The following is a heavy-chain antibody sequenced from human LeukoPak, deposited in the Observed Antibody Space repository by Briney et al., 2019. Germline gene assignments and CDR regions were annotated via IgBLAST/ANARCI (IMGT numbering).Heavy chain of an antibody. CDR1: GDTFSSYT. Sequence: SVKVSCKASGDTFSSYTISWVRQAPGQGLEWMGGIILVSGTPNHAQKFQGRVTITADESTSTVYMELRSLRSDDTAVYYCAREKWESPFYYFGKDVWGQGTTVTVSS. J-gene: IGHJ6*02. V-gene: IGHV1-69*13. CDR3: AREKWESPFYYFGKDV. CDR2: IILVSGTP. D-gene: IGHD1-26*01.